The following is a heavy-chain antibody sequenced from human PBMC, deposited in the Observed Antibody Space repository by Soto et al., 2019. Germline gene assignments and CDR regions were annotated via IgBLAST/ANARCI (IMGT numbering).Heavy chain of an antibody. V-gene: IGHV1-18*01. D-gene: IGHD5-12*01. CDR1: GYTFFTYD. J-gene: IGHJ5*02. Sequence: QVHLVQSGVEVKTPGASVKVSCQASGYTFFTYDISWVRQAPGQGLEWMGWISTYSGDTKYAQKFQGRVTMTTDTSTTTAYLELRSLRSGDTDVYYCARHHGPTTSEDWFEPWGQGTLVPVSS. CDR3: ARHHGPTTSEDWFEP. CDR2: ISTYSGDT.